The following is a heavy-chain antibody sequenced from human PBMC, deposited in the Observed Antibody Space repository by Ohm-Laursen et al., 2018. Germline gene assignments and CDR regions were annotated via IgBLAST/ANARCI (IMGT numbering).Heavy chain of an antibody. Sequence: PSQTLSLTCAVYGGSFSGYSWTWIRQPPGKGLEWIGEISHSGSTNYNASLKSRVTLSLDTSKNQFSLKLSSVTAADTAVYYCARGRIVVVPAASTWYYYYGMDVWGQGTTVTVSS. V-gene: IGHV4-34*01. J-gene: IGHJ6*02. CDR1: GGSFSGYS. D-gene: IGHD2-2*01. CDR2: ISHSGST. CDR3: ARGRIVVVPAASTWYYYYGMDV.